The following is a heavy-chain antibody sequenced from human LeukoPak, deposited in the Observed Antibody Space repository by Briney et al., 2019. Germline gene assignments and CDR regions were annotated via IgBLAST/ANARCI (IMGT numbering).Heavy chain of an antibody. J-gene: IGHJ4*02. D-gene: IGHD2-21*01. V-gene: IGHV4-59*01. CDR3: ARVVNRVYFDY. CDR1: GGSISSYY. CDR2: IYYSGST. Sequence: PSETLSLTCTVSGGSISSYYWSWIRQPPGKGLEWIGYIYYSGSTNYNPPLKSRVTISVDTSKNQFSLKLSSVTAADTAVYYCARVVNRVYFDYWGQGTLVTVSS.